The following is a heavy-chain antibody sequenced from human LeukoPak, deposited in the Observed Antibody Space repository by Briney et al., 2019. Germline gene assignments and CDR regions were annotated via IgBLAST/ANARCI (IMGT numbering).Heavy chain of an antibody. CDR1: GDFISRYY. J-gene: IGHJ4*02. CDR3: ARASDSGDWHLGY. V-gene: IGHV4-59*01. D-gene: IGHD2-21*02. CDR2: VYDRGGT. Sequence: SETLSLTCAVSGDFISRYYWSWIRQSPGKGLEWIGYVYDRGGTNYNPSLKSRAIISADTSKNQFSLKVTSVTAADTAVYYCARASDSGDWHLGYWGQGTLVTVSS.